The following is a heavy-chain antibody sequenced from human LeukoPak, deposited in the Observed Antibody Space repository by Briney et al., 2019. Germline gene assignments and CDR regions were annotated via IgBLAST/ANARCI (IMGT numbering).Heavy chain of an antibody. CDR1: GFTFSSYS. V-gene: IGHV3-21*01. CDR3: ARECSGGSCYEYY. J-gene: IGHJ4*02. CDR2: ISSSSSYI. D-gene: IGHD2-15*01. Sequence: PGGSLRLSCAASGFTFSSYSMNWVRQAPGKGLVWVSSISSSSSYIYYADSVKGRFTISRDNAKNSLYLQMNSLRAEDTAVYYCARECSGGSCYEYYWGQGTLVTVSS.